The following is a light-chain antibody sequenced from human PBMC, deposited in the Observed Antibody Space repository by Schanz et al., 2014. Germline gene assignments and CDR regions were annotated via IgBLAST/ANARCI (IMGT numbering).Light chain of an antibody. CDR2: DNN. V-gene: IGLV1-44*01. Sequence: QSVLTQPPSASGPPGQRVTISCSGSSSNIGSNIVNWYQHLPGTAPKLLIYDNNSRPSGVPDRFSGSKSGTSASLAVTGLQTEDEAHYYCQSYDTSLSGRIFGGGTKLTVL. J-gene: IGLJ2*01. CDR1: SSNIGSNI. CDR3: QSYDTSLSGRI.